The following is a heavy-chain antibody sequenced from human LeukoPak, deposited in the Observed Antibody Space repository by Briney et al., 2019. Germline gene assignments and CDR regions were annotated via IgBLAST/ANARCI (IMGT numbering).Heavy chain of an antibody. CDR1: GDSVTSSNYC. J-gene: IGHJ4*02. CDR2: FFHSGTT. CDR3: ARRRCWISYPFDY. V-gene: IGHV4-39*01. Sequence: PSETLSLTCSLSGDSVTSSNYCWAWIRQPPGRGREWIGTFFHSGTTSYNPSLKSRVTISADTSKNQLSLNLTSVTAADTAVYYCARRRCWISYPFDYWGPGVLVAVSS. D-gene: IGHD2-2*03.